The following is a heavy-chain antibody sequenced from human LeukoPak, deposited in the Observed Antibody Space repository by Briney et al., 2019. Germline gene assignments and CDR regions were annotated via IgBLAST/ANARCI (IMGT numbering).Heavy chain of an antibody. V-gene: IGHV4-38-2*02. CDR1: GYSISSGYY. CDR2: IYHSGST. Sequence: SETLSLTCTVSGYSISSGYYWGWIRQPPGKGLEWIGSIYHSGSTYYDPSLKSRVTISVDTSKNQFSLKLTSVTAADTAVYYCAKGAGPPWFDPWGQGTLVTVSS. J-gene: IGHJ5*02. CDR3: AKGAGPPWFDP. D-gene: IGHD6-19*01.